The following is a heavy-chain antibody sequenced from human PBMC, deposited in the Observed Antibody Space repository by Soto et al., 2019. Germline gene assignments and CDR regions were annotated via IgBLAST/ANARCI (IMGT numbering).Heavy chain of an antibody. Sequence: QVQLQESGPGLVKPSQTLSLTCTVSGGSISSGGYYWSWIRQHPGKGLEWIGYIYYSGSTYYNPSLKSXXTXSXXTSKNQFSLKLSSVTAADTAVYYCARAQRGYGMDVWGQGTTVTVSS. CDR1: GGSISSGGYY. V-gene: IGHV4-31*03. J-gene: IGHJ6*02. D-gene: IGHD1-1*01. CDR2: IYYSGST. CDR3: ARAQRGYGMDV.